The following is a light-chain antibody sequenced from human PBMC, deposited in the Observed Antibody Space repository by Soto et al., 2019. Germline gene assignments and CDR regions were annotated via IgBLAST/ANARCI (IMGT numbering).Light chain of an antibody. Sequence: DIVLTHSPATLSLSARQTATLSCRASQSVSSYLAWYQQKAGQAPRLLIYEGSNRATGIPTRFSGSGSGTDFTLTISGLAPEDFAVYYCQQRNNWPWTFGQGTKV. J-gene: IGKJ1*01. CDR2: EGS. V-gene: IGKV3-11*01. CDR3: QQRNNWPWT. CDR1: QSVSSY.